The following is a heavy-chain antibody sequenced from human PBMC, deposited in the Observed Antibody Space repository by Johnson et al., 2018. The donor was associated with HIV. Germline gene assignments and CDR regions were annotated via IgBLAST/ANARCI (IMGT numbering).Heavy chain of an antibody. CDR1: GFTFSSYW. V-gene: IGHV3-74*01. Sequence: VQLVESGGGLVQPGGSLRLSCAASGFTFSSYWMHWVRQAPGKGLVWVSRINSGGSRTDYADSVKGRFTISRDNAKNSLYLQMNSLRAEDTALYYCAGRGYYDAFDIWGQGTMVTVSS. J-gene: IGHJ3*02. CDR2: INSGGSRT. D-gene: IGHD3-22*01. CDR3: AGRGYYDAFDI.